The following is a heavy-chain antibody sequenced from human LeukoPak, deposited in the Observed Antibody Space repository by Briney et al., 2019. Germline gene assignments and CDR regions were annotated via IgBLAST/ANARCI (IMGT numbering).Heavy chain of an antibody. Sequence: SETLSLTCTISGGSVSDYYWSWIRQSPGKGLGWIGYIYHTGSTSYSPSLKSRVTISADTSQNQFSLKLGSVTAADTAVYYCASRKLGNDYWGQGTLVTVSS. V-gene: IGHV4-59*02. CDR1: GGSVSDYY. J-gene: IGHJ4*02. D-gene: IGHD7-27*01. CDR2: IYHTGST. CDR3: ASRKLGNDY.